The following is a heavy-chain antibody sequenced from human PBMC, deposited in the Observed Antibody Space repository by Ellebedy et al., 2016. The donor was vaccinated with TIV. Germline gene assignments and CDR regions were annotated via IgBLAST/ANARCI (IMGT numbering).Heavy chain of an antibody. D-gene: IGHD1-26*01. CDR3: ARVSLVRGYYAGLDV. V-gene: IGHV4-61*01. Sequence: MPSETLSLTCTVSGGSVNSGSYYWTWIRQTPGRGLEWIGYIYNSGSTNYNPSLKSRVTISGGASENQFSLMLRSVAAADTAVYYRARVSLVRGYYAGLDVWGQGTTVTVSS. CDR1: GGSVNSGSYY. J-gene: IGHJ6*02. CDR2: IYNSGST.